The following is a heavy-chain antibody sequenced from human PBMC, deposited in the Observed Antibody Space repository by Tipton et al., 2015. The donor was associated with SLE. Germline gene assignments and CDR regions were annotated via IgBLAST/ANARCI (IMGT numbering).Heavy chain of an antibody. CDR1: GFTFSSYG. CDR2: IRYDGSNK. V-gene: IGHV3-30*02. J-gene: IGHJ5*02. D-gene: IGHD6-19*01. Sequence: SLRLSCAASGFTFSSYGMHWVRQAPGKGLEWVAFIRYDGSNKYYADSVKGRFTISRDNSKKTLYLQMNSLRAEDTAVYYCAKVISVAGTWFDPRGQVTLLTASS. CDR3: AKVISVAGTWFDP.